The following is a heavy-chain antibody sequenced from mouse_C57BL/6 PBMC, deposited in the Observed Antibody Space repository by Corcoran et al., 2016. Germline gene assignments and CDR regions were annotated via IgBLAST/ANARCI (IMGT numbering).Heavy chain of an antibody. V-gene: IGHV9-3*01. Sequence: QIQLVQSGPELKKPGETVKISCKASGYTFTTYGMSWVKQAPGKGLKWMGWINTYSGVPTYADDFKGRFAFSLETSASTAYLQINNLKNEDTATYFCARQGIDSPFAYWGQGTLVTVSA. D-gene: IGHD3-2*01. CDR2: INTYSGVP. J-gene: IGHJ3*01. CDR1: GYTFTTYG. CDR3: ARQGIDSPFAY.